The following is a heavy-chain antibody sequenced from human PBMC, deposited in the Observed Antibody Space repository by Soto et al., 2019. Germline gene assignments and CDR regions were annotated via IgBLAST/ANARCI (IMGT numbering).Heavy chain of an antibody. CDR2: IYYSGST. Sequence: FVTLSLTCTVSGGSINSCSYYWGWIPQHPGKGLEWIGSIYYSGSTYYNPSHKSRVTISVDTSKNQFSLKLSSVTAADTAVYYCARSMTTVVTLDYWGQGTLVTVSS. CDR1: GGSINSCSYY. CDR3: ARSMTTVVTLDY. D-gene: IGHD4-17*01. V-gene: IGHV4-39*01. J-gene: IGHJ4*02.